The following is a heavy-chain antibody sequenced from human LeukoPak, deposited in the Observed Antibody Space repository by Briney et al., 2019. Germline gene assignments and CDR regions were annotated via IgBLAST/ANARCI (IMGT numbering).Heavy chain of an antibody. CDR2: IIPIFGTA. CDR1: GGTFSSYA. V-gene: IGHV1-69*05. Sequence: SVKVSCKAPGGTFSSYAISWVRQAPGQGLEWMGGIIPIFGTANYAQKFQGRVTITTDESTSTAYMELSSLRSEDTAVYYCARGSITSLMGGGYYYYMDVWGKGTTVTVSS. D-gene: IGHD2-2*01. CDR3: ARGSITSLMGGGYYYYMDV. J-gene: IGHJ6*03.